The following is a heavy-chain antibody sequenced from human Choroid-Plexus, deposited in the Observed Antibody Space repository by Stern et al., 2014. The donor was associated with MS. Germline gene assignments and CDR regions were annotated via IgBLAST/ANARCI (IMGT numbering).Heavy chain of an antibody. Sequence: VHLVESGGGVVQPGRPLRLSCAASGFTFGSCAMHWVRQAPGKGLEWVAGVSYDGSNKYYADSVKGRFTVSRDNSQNTLYMQMSSLRAVDTAVYYCAKDRQYLTYFFDHWGQGSLVTVSS. CDR3: AKDRQYLTYFFDH. J-gene: IGHJ5*02. CDR1: GFTFGSCA. CDR2: VSYDGSNK. V-gene: IGHV3-30*18. D-gene: IGHD2-8*01.